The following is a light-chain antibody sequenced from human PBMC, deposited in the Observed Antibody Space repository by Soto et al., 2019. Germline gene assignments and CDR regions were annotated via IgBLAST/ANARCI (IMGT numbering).Light chain of an antibody. CDR1: QSVSSN. V-gene: IGKV3-15*01. CDR2: GAS. Sequence: EIMMTQSPATLSVYPGERATLSCRASQSVSSNLAWYQQKPGQAPRLLIYGASTRATGIPARFSGSGSGTEFTLTISSLQSEDFAVYYCQQYYNWPTFGQGTRLEI. J-gene: IGKJ5*01. CDR3: QQYYNWPT.